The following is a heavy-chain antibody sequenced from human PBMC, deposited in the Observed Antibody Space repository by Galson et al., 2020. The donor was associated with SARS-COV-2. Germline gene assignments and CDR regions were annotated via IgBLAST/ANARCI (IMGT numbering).Heavy chain of an antibody. CDR2: IYYSGST. J-gene: IGHJ3*02. D-gene: IGHD2-15*01. Sequence: ETLSLTCTVSGGSISSYYWSWIRQPPGKGLEWIGYIYYSGSTNYNPSLKSRVTISVDTSKNQFSLKLSSVTAADTAVYYCARVGRVAAIRGHDAFDIWGQGTMVTVSS. CDR3: ARVGRVAAIRGHDAFDI. CDR1: GGSISSYY. V-gene: IGHV4-59*01.